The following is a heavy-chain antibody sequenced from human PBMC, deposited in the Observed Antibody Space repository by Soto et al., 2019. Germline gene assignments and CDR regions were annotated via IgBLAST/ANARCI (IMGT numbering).Heavy chain of an antibody. Sequence: SGPTLVNPTQTLTLTCTLSGFSLSTSGVGVGWIRQPPGKALEWLALIYWNDDKRYSPSLKSRLTITKDTSKNQVVLTMTNMDPVDTATYYCAHSPLLWFFRYFDYWGQGTLVTVSS. CDR1: GFSLSTSGVG. J-gene: IGHJ4*02. V-gene: IGHV2-5*01. D-gene: IGHD3-10*01. CDR2: IYWNDDK. CDR3: AHSPLLWFFRYFDY.